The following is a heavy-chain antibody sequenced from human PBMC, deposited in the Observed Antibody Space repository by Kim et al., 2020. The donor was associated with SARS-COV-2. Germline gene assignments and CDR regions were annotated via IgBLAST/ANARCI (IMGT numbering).Heavy chain of an antibody. D-gene: IGHD3-3*01. CDR1: GGSVSSGG. J-gene: IGHJ4*02. CDR2: IIPIFGTA. CDR3: ARAPGDFWSGWLDY. V-gene: IGHV1-69*13. Sequence: SVKVSCKASGGSVSSGGRSWVRLAPGQGLEWMGGIIPIFGTANYAQKFQGRVTITADESTSTAYMELSSLRSEDTAVYYCARAPGDFWSGWLDYWGQGTLVTVSS.